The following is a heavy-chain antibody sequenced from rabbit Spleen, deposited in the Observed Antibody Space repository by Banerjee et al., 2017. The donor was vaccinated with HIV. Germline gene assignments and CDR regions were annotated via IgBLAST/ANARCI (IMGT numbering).Heavy chain of an antibody. D-gene: IGHD8-1*01. Sequence: QSLEESGGDLVKPGASLTLTCTASGFSFSGSSYMCWVRQAPGKGLEWIACTAADRSTFTYYASWAKGRFTCSKASSTTVTLQMTSLTAADTATYFCARDTGTSFSTYGMDLWGPGTLVTVS. CDR1: GFSFSGSSY. J-gene: IGHJ6*01. CDR3: ARDTGTSFSTYGMDL. V-gene: IGHV1S40*01. CDR2: TAADRSTFT.